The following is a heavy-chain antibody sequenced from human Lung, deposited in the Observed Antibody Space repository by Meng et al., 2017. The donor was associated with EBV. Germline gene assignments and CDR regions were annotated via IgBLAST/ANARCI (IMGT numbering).Heavy chain of an antibody. CDR1: GYPFTHHG. CDR2: ISCYNGDT. Sequence: QLQPVQSGAEVKKPGASVRVSCKASGYPFTHHGISWIRQAPGQGLEWMGWISCYNGDTNYAQKLQGRVTMTTDTSTNTAYMDLRGLRSDDTAVYYCARDPSNTSGRYAYFDYWGQGTLVTVSS. V-gene: IGHV1-18*01. CDR3: ARDPSNTSGRYAYFDY. D-gene: IGHD6-19*01. J-gene: IGHJ4*02.